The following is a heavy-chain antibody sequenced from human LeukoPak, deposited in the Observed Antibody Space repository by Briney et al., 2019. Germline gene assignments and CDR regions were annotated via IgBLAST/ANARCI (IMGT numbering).Heavy chain of an antibody. CDR1: GYTFTSYG. CDR2: ISAYNGNT. V-gene: IGHV1-18*01. J-gene: IGHJ5*02. Sequence: ASVKVSCKASGYTFTSYGISWVRQAPGQGLEWMGWISAYNGNTNYAQKLQGRVTMTTDTSTSTAYMELRSLGSDDTAVYYCARVGSSWGYNWFDPWGQGTLVTVSS. D-gene: IGHD6-13*01. CDR3: ARVGSSWGYNWFDP.